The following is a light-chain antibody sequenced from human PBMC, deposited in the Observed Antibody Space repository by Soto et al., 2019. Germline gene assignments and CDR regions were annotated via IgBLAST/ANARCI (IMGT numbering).Light chain of an antibody. Sequence: EIVLTQSPATLSLSPGERATLSCRASQSVSSYLAWYQQKPGQAPRLLIYDASNRATGIPDRFSGSGSGTDFTLTINGLEPEDSAVFYCQQYASSPTFGQGTKVDIK. J-gene: IGKJ1*01. CDR3: QQYASSPT. V-gene: IGKV3-20*01. CDR2: DAS. CDR1: QSVSSY.